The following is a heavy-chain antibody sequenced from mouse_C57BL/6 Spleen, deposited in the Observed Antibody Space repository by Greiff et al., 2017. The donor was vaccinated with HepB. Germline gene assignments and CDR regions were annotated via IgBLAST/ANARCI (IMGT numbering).Heavy chain of an antibody. J-gene: IGHJ2*01. CDR3: TRDLDGYHYFDY. V-gene: IGHV5-9-1*02. CDR1: GFTFSSYA. D-gene: IGHD2-3*01. Sequence: EVQGVESGEGLVKPGGSLKLSCAASGFTFSSYAMSWVRQTPEKRLEWVAYISSGGDYIYYADTVKGRFTISRDNARNTLYLQMSSLKSEDTAMYYCTRDLDGYHYFDYWGQGTTLTVSS. CDR2: ISSGGDYI.